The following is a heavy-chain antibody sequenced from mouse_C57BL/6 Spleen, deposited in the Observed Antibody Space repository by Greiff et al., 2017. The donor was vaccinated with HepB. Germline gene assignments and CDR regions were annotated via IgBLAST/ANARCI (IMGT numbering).Heavy chain of an antibody. Sequence: DVKLVESGGGLVQPKGSLKLSCAASGFSFNTYAMNWVRQAPGKGLEWVARIRSKSNNYATYYADSVKDRFTISRDDSESMLYLQMNNLKTEDTAMYYCVRQGLGGSWFAYWGQGTLVTVSA. J-gene: IGHJ3*01. D-gene: IGHD4-1*01. CDR2: IRSKSNNYAT. CDR3: VRQGLGGSWFAY. V-gene: IGHV10-1*01. CDR1: GFSFNTYA.